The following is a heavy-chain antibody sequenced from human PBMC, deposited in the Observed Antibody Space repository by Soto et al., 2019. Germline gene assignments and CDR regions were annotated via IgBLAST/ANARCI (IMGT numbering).Heavy chain of an antibody. CDR1: GFIVRTNY. CDR3: ARDSPNTSGWYDYFDY. D-gene: IGHD6-19*01. CDR2: IYSNGTT. J-gene: IGHJ4*02. Sequence: EVQLVETGGGRIQPGGSLRLSCVASGFIVRTNYMTWVRQAPGKGLEWVSTIYSNGTTHYSDSVRGRFTISRDNSKNTLYLQMNSLRAEDTAVYYCARDSPNTSGWYDYFDYWGQGTLVTVSS. V-gene: IGHV3-53*02.